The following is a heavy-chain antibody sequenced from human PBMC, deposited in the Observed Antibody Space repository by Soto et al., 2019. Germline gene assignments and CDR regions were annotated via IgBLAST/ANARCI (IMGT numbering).Heavy chain of an antibody. Sequence: GESLKISCKGSGYSFTSYWIGWVRQMPGKGLEWMGIIYPGDSDTRYSPSFQGQVTISADKSISTASLQWSSLKASDTAMYYCARLPGYYDILTGYYTRNWFDPWGQGTLVTVSS. D-gene: IGHD3-9*01. CDR1: GYSFTSYW. J-gene: IGHJ5*02. CDR3: ARLPGYYDILTGYYTRNWFDP. V-gene: IGHV5-51*01. CDR2: IYPGDSDT.